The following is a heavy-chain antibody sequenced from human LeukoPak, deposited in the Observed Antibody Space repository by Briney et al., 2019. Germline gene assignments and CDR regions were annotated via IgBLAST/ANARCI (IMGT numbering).Heavy chain of an antibody. CDR2: IYSGGST. Sequence: GGSLRLFCAASGFTVSSNYMSWVRQAPGKGLEWVSVIYSGGSTYYADSVKGRFTISRDNSKNTLYLQMNSLRAEDTAVYYCAREVGPFHQLDYWGQGTLVTVSS. CDR1: GFTVSSNY. D-gene: IGHD5-24*01. J-gene: IGHJ4*02. V-gene: IGHV3-53*01. CDR3: AREVGPFHQLDY.